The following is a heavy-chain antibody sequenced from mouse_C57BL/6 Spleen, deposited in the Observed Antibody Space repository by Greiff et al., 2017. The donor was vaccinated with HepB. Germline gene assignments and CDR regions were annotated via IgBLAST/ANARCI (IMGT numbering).Heavy chain of an antibody. D-gene: IGHD1-1*01. CDR2: IYPGDGDT. J-gene: IGHJ4*01. V-gene: IGHV1-82*01. Sequence: VQVVESGPELVKPGASVKISCKASGYAFSSSWMNWVKQRPGKGLEWIGRIYPGDGDTNYNGKFKGKATLTADKSSSTAYMQLSSLTSEDSAVYFCARHYGYAMDYWGQGTSVTVSS. CDR3: ARHYGYAMDY. CDR1: GYAFSSSW.